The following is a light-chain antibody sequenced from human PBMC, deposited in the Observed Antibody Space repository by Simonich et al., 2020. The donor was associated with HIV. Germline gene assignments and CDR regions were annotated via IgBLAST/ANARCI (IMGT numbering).Light chain of an antibody. J-gene: IGKJ4*01. Sequence: IKLTQSPSFLSASVGERVTITCRASQGIISYLAWYQQKPGKAPKLLFYAASTLQSGVPSRFSGSGSGTEFTLTISSLQPEDFATYYCQQLNSFPLTFGGGTNVGIK. V-gene: IGKV1-9*01. CDR1: QGIISY. CDR3: QQLNSFPLT. CDR2: AAS.